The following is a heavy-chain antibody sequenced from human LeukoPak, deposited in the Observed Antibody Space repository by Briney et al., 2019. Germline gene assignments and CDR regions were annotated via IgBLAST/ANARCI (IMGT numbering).Heavy chain of an antibody. CDR3: TRSPRDGYHDAFDI. CDR2: IYPGDSET. J-gene: IGHJ3*02. Sequence: GESLKISCKGSGYSFTSYWIAWVRQMPGEGLEWMGIIYPGDSETRYSPSFQGQVTISADKSVTTAYLQWGSLKASDTAMYYCTRSPRDGYHDAFDIWGQGTMVTVFS. V-gene: IGHV5-51*01. CDR1: GYSFTSYW. D-gene: IGHD5-24*01.